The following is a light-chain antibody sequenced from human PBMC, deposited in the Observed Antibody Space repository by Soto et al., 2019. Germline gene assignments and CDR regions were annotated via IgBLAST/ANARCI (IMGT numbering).Light chain of an antibody. V-gene: IGKV3-11*01. J-gene: IGKJ1*01. CDR1: QSVGSY. CDR3: QQRSAWAGT. CDR2: DAS. Sequence: EIVLTQSPATLSLSPGERATLSCRASQSVGSYLAWYQQKPGQAPRLLIYDASNRATGIPARFSGSGSGTDFTLTISSLEPEDFAVYYCQQRSAWAGTFGQGTKVDIK.